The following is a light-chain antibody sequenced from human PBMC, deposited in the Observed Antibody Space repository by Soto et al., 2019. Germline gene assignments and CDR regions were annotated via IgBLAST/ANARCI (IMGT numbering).Light chain of an antibody. V-gene: IGLV2-14*01. J-gene: IGLJ2*01. Sequence: QSALTQPASVSGSPGQSITISCTGTSSDVGGYDYVSWYQQHPGKAPKLMIYDVSNRPSGVSNRFSGSKSDNTASLTISGLQAEDEADYYCSSYTSSRLRVFGGGTKLTVL. CDR1: SSDVGGYDY. CDR2: DVS. CDR3: SSYTSSRLRV.